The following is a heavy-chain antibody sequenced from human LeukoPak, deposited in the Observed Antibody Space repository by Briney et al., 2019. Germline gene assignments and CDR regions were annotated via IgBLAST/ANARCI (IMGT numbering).Heavy chain of an antibody. CDR3: AKDLCASCYGFDY. CDR2: LHYDGSRK. V-gene: IGHV3-30*02. CDR1: GFTFSSYG. J-gene: IGHJ4*02. D-gene: IGHD2-2*01. Sequence: GGSLRLSCPASGFTFSSYGMHWARQAPGKGLEWVAILHYDGSRKYYADSVKGRFTISRDNSKNTLYLQMNSLRPVDTAVYYCAKDLCASCYGFDYWGQGTLVTVSS.